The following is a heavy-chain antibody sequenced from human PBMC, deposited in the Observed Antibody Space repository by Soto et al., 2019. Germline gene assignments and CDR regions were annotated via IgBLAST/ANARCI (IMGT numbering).Heavy chain of an antibody. J-gene: IGHJ3*02. V-gene: IGHV3-48*02. CDR1: GFTFSSYS. CDR2: ISSSSSTI. D-gene: IGHD3-22*01. Sequence: PGGSLRLSCAASGFTFSSYSMNWVRQAPGKGLEWVSYISSSSSTIYYADSVKGRFTISRDNAKNSLYLQMNSLRDEDTAVYYCARDRLRYYYDSSGYWAGAFDIWGQGXMVTVSS. CDR3: ARDRLRYYYDSSGYWAGAFDI.